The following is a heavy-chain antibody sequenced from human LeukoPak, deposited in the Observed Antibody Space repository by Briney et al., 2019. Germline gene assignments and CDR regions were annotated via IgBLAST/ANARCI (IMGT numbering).Heavy chain of an antibody. CDR2: INQDESKA. CDR1: GFTFRNDM. V-gene: IGHV3-74*01. D-gene: IGHD5-24*01. Sequence: GGALRLSCAVSGFTFRNDMMQWVRQAPGQGLVWVLRINQDESKAYADSVRGRFTVSRDNAKNMLYLHLSGLRAEDTAVYFCGRGGDGIDFWGQGRTVIVCS. J-gene: IGHJ3*01. CDR3: GRGGDGIDF.